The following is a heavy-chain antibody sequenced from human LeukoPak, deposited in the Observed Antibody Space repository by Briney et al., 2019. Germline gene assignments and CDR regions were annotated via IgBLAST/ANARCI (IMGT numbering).Heavy chain of an antibody. J-gene: IGHJ6*02. CDR2: ISRSSIYI. V-gene: IGHV3-21*01. CDR1: GFTFSSYS. Sequence: GGSLRLSCAASGFTFSSYSMNWVRQAPGKGLEWVSSISRSSIYIYYADSVKGRFTISRDNAENSLSLQMNSLRAEDTAVYYCARDSGDGSGTYYPYGMDVWGQGTTVTVSS. D-gene: IGHD3-10*01. CDR3: ARDSGDGSGTYYPYGMDV.